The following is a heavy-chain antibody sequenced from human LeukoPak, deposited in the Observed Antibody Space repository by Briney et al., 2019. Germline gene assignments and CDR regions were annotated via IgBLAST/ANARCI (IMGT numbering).Heavy chain of an antibody. J-gene: IGHJ4*02. CDR2: ITSSSGTI. Sequence: QAGGSLRLSCAASGFTFSSYSMNWVRQSPGKGLEWVSYITSSSGTIYYADSVKGRFTISRDNAKNSLYLQMNSLRAEDTAVYYCARVRDAYNYFHYWGQGTLVTVSS. V-gene: IGHV3-48*01. CDR1: GFTFSSYS. CDR3: ARVRDAYNYFHY. D-gene: IGHD1-20*01.